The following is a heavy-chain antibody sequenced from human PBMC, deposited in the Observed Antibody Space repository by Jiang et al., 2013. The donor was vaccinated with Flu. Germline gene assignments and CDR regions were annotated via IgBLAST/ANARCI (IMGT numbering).Heavy chain of an antibody. Sequence: INHSGSTNYNPSLKSRVTISVDTSKNQFSLKLSSVTAADTAVYYCARGRPRTNDYWGQGTLVTVSS. J-gene: IGHJ4*02. V-gene: IGHV4-34*01. CDR2: INHSGST. CDR3: ARGRPRTNDY.